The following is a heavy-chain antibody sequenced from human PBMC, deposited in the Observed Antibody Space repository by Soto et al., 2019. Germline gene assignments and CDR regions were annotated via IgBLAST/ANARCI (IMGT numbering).Heavy chain of an antibody. D-gene: IGHD6-19*01. CDR1: GFTFSNHW. V-gene: IGHV3-74*01. CDR3: ARDRGSGWYNWLDP. Sequence: VGSLRLSCAASGFTFSNHWIHWVRQAPGKGLVWVSRINLDGSSTNYADSVKGRFTIFRDNAKNTVYLQMDSLRAEDTAVYYCARDRGSGWYNWLDPWGQGTLVTVSS. J-gene: IGHJ5*02. CDR2: INLDGSST.